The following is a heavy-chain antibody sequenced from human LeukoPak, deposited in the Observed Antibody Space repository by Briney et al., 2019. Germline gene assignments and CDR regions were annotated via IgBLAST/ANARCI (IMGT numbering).Heavy chain of an antibody. CDR3: ARHEYSGSYYGLSWFDP. V-gene: IGHV4-39*01. CDR1: GGSISSSGYY. D-gene: IGHD1-26*01. J-gene: IGHJ5*02. CDR2: IYYSWSP. Sequence: SETLSLTCTVSGGSISSSGYYWGWIRQPPGKGLEWIASIYYSWSPYYYPSLKSRVPISVDTSKNQHSLKLSSLTAADTAVYYCARHEYSGSYYGLSWFDPWGQGTLVTVSS.